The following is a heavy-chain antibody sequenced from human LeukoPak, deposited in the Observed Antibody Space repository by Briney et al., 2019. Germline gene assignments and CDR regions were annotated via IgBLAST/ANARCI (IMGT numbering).Heavy chain of an antibody. Sequence: GGSLRLSCAASGFTFSSYSMNWVRQAPGKGLEWVSSISSSSSYIYYADSVKGRFTISRGNAKNSLYLQMSSLRAEDTAVYYCAREGPYYYGSGSYLYYYYGMDVWGKGTTVTVSS. CDR3: AREGPYYYGSGSYLYYYYGMDV. J-gene: IGHJ6*04. V-gene: IGHV3-21*01. D-gene: IGHD3-10*01. CDR2: ISSSSSYI. CDR1: GFTFSSYS.